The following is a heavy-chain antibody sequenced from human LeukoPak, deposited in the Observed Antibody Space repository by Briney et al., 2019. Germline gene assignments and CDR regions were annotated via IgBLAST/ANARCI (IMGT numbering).Heavy chain of an antibody. CDR1: GFTFSHYS. V-gene: IGHV3-53*01. D-gene: IGHD6-13*01. Sequence: PGGSLRLSCAASGFTFSHYSMSWVRQAPGKGLEWVSVIYSDDRTYHADSVKGRFTISRDNSKNTLYLQMNNLRVEDTAVYYCARDRTAADPWGQGTLVTVSS. CDR3: ARDRTAADP. CDR2: IYSDDRT. J-gene: IGHJ5*02.